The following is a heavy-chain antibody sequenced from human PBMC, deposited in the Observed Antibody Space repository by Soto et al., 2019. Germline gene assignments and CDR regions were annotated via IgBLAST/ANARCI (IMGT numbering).Heavy chain of an antibody. Sequence: QVQLVQSGAEVKKPGSSVKVSCKASGGTFSSYVISWVRQAPGQGLEWMGGSIPIAGTANYAQKFQGRVTITADEFTSTAYMELSSLRAEDTAVYYCAKGGAGNWFDPWGQGTLCTVSS. CDR2: SIPIAGTA. CDR3: AKGGAGNWFDP. J-gene: IGHJ5*02. V-gene: IGHV1-69*12. D-gene: IGHD6-19*01. CDR1: GGTFSSYV.